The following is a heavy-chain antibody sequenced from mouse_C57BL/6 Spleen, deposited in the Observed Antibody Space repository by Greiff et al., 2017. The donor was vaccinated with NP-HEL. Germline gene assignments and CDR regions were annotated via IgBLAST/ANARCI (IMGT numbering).Heavy chain of an antibody. V-gene: IGHV1-42*01. J-gene: IGHJ1*03. CDR2: TNPSTGGT. Sequence: EVQVVESGPELVKPGASVKISCKASGYSFTGYYMNWVKQSPEKSLEWIGETNPSTGGTTYNQKFKAKATLTVDKSSSTAYMQLKSLTSEDSAVYYCARGGYGSSYGYFDVWGTGTTVTVSS. D-gene: IGHD1-1*01. CDR3: ARGGYGSSYGYFDV. CDR1: GYSFTGYY.